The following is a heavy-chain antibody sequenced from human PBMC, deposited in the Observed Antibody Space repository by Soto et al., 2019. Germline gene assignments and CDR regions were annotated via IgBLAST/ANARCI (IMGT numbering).Heavy chain of an antibody. CDR3: AGGVDIVATINAFDI. CDR2: IVVGSGNT. D-gene: IGHD5-12*01. J-gene: IGHJ3*02. Sequence: QMQLVQSGPEVKKPGTSVKVSCKASGFTFTSSAVQWVRQARGQRLEWIGWIVVGSGNTNYAQKFQERVTITRDMSTSTAYMELSNLRSEDTAVYYCAGGVDIVATINAFDIWGQGTMVTVSS. V-gene: IGHV1-58*01. CDR1: GFTFTSSA.